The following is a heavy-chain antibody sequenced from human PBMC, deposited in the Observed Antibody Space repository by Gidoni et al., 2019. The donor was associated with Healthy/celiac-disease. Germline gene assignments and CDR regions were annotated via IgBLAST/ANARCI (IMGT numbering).Heavy chain of an antibody. V-gene: IGHV3-15*01. CDR1: GFTFRTAW. J-gene: IGHJ6*02. Sequence: EVQLVESGGGLVKPGGSLRLSCAASGFTFRTAWMSWVRPAPGQGPEWVGRIKSKTDGGTTDYAAPVKGRFTISRDDSKNTLYLQMNSLKTEDTAVYYCTTGLPVNYYDSSGYFTAPRGSYYYGMDVWGQGTTVTVSS. CDR3: TTGLPVNYYDSSGYFTAPRGSYYYGMDV. D-gene: IGHD3-22*01. CDR2: IKSKTDGGTT.